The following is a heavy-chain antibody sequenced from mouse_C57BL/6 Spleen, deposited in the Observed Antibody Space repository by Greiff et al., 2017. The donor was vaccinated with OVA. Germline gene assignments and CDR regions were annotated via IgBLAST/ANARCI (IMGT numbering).Heavy chain of an antibody. CDR1: GYSITSGYY. Sequence: EVKLEESGPGLVKPSQSLSLTCSVTGYSITSGYYWNWIRQFPGNKLEWMGYISYDGSNNYNPSLKNRISITRDTSKNQFFLKLNSVTTEDTATYYCASPYYYGSSYGYFDVWGTGTTVTVSS. CDR2: ISYDGSN. J-gene: IGHJ1*03. D-gene: IGHD1-1*01. V-gene: IGHV3-6*01. CDR3: ASPYYYGSSYGYFDV.